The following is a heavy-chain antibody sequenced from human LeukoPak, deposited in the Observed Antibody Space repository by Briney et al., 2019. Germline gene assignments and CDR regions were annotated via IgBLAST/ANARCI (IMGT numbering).Heavy chain of an antibody. CDR3: ARVSYYYDSSGRDYFDY. Sequence: GGSLRLSCAASGFTFSSYAMHWVRQAPGKGLEWVAVISYDGSNKYYADSVKGRFTISRDNSKNTLYLQMNSLRAEDTAVYYCARVSYYYDSSGRDYFDYWGQGTLVTVSS. D-gene: IGHD3-22*01. CDR1: GFTFSSYA. V-gene: IGHV3-30-3*01. CDR2: ISYDGSNK. J-gene: IGHJ4*02.